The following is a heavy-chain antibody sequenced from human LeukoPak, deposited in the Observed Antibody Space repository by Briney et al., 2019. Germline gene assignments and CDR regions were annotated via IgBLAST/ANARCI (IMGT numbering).Heavy chain of an antibody. CDR3: AKAGVRLQIYYMDV. V-gene: IGHV3-43*01. CDR1: GFTFDDYT. Sequence: GGPLRLSCAASGFTFDDYTMHWVRQAPGKGLEWVSLISWDGGSTYYADSVKGRFTISRDNSKNSLYLQMNSLRTEDTALYYCAKAGVRLQIYYMDVWGKGTTVTVSS. CDR2: ISWDGGST. J-gene: IGHJ6*03. D-gene: IGHD4-11*01.